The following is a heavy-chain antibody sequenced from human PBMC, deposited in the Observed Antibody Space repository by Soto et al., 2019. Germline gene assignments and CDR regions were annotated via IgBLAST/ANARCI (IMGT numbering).Heavy chain of an antibody. CDR2: IYYSGST. J-gene: IGHJ4*02. CDR3: ARGNSRDFWSGYLSPSYFDY. CDR1: GGSISSGGYY. V-gene: IGHV4-31*03. D-gene: IGHD3-3*01. Sequence: PSETLSLTCTVSGGSISSGGYYWSWIRQHPGKGLEWIGYIYYSGSTYYNPSLKSRVTISVDTSKNQFSLKLSSVTAADTAVYYCARGNSRDFWSGYLSPSYFDYWGQGTLVTVSS.